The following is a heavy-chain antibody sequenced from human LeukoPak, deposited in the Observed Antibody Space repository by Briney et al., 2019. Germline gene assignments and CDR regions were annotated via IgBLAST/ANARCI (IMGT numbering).Heavy chain of an antibody. Sequence: SVKVSCKASGFTFTSSAVQWVRQARGQRLEWIGWIFVGSGNTNYAQKFQERVTITRDMSTSTAYMELSSLRSEDTAVYYCAADHRYYDSSGYFNDYWGQGTLVTVSS. CDR1: GFTFTSSA. D-gene: IGHD3-22*01. CDR3: AADHRYYDSSGYFNDY. J-gene: IGHJ4*02. CDR2: IFVGSGNT. V-gene: IGHV1-58*01.